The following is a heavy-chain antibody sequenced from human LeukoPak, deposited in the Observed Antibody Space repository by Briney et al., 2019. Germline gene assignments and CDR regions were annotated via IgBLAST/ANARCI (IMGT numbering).Heavy chain of an antibody. CDR1: GFTFSSYA. V-gene: IGHV3-30*04. D-gene: IGHD1-26*01. J-gene: IGHJ4*02. Sequence: GGSLRLSCAASGFTFSSYAMHWVRQAPGKGLEWVAVISYDGSNKYYADSVRGRFTISRDNSKNTLYLQMNSLRAEDTAVYYCARAQSGWGQGTLVTVSS. CDR2: ISYDGSNK. CDR3: ARAQSG.